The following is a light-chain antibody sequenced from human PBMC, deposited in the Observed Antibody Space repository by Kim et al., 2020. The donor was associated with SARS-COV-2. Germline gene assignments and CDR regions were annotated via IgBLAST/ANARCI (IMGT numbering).Light chain of an antibody. CDR1: SLRRYY. J-gene: IGLJ2*01. Sequence: GQTVRITYQGDSLRRYYASWYQKKPGQAPALVIYGKNNRPSGIPDRISGSSSGTTASLTITGAQAEDEADYYCNSRDSSGNHLGVFGGGTQLTVL. V-gene: IGLV3-19*01. CDR2: GKN. CDR3: NSRDSSGNHLGV.